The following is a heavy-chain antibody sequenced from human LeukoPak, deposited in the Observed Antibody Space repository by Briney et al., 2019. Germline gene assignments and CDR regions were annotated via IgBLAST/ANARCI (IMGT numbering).Heavy chain of an antibody. V-gene: IGHV4-34*01. CDR3: AIDHKMAAGGSSGYLGY. D-gene: IGHD3-22*01. J-gene: IGHJ4*02. CDR1: GGSFSGYY. CDR2: INHSGST. Sequence: SETLSLTCAVYGGSFSGYYWSWIRQPPGKGLEWIGEINHSGSTNYNPSLKSRVTISVDTSKNQFSLKLSSVTAADTAVYYCAIDHKMAAGGSSGYLGYWGQGTLVTLPS.